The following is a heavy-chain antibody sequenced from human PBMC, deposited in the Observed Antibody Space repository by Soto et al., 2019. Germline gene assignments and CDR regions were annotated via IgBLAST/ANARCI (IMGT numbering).Heavy chain of an antibody. D-gene: IGHD2-8*01. J-gene: IGHJ5*02. CDR3: ARDRSTYGGGGTGEVKENWFDP. Sequence: SETLSLTCSVSGGSISRYYWSWIRQPPGKGLEWIGYAYYSGDTGYNPSLKSRVTIAVDTSKNQVSLKLSSVTAADTAVYYCARDRSTYGGGGTGEVKENWFDPWGQGXLVTVYS. CDR1: GGSISRYY. CDR2: AYYSGDT. V-gene: IGHV4-59*01.